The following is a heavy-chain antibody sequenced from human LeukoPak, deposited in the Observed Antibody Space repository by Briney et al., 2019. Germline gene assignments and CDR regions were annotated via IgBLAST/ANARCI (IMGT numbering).Heavy chain of an antibody. V-gene: IGHV3-7*01. D-gene: IGHD3-10*02. CDR3: ARGTYYVPTGAFDI. CDR2: IKQVGSEK. Sequence: PGRSLRLSRAASGFTLSIDWMSWVRHAPGKGLEWVANIKQVGSEKYYVDSAKGRFTISRDNAKNSLYLQMNSLRAEDTAVYYCARGTYYVPTGAFDIWGQGTMVTVSS. J-gene: IGHJ3*02. CDR1: GFTLSIDW.